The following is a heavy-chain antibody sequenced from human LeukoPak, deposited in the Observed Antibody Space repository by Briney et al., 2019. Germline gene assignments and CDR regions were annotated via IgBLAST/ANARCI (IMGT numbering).Heavy chain of an antibody. CDR3: ARASGYSYGYMGNYYYGMDV. J-gene: IGHJ6*02. CDR1: GYTFTSYD. Sequence: ASVKVSCKASGYTFTSYDINWVRQATGQGLEWMGWMNPNSRNTGYAQKFQGRVTMTRNTSISTAYMELSSLRSEDTAVYYCARASGYSYGYMGNYYYGMDVWGQGTTVTVSS. CDR2: MNPNSRNT. D-gene: IGHD5-18*01. V-gene: IGHV1-8*01.